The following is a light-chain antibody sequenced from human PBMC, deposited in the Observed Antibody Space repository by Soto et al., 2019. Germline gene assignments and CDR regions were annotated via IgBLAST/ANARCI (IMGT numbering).Light chain of an antibody. CDR3: SSYTSSSTV. CDR2: EVS. J-gene: IGLJ1*01. V-gene: IGLV2-14*01. Sequence: QSALTQPASVSGSPGQSITISCTGTSSDVGGYNYVSWYQQHPGKAPKLMIYEVSNRPSGVSNRFSGSKSGNTASLTISGLSAADAADLYCSSYTSSSTVFGTGTKLTVL. CDR1: SSDVGGYNY.